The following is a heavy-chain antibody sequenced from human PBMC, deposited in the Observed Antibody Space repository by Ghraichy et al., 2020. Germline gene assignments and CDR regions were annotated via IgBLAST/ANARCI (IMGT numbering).Heavy chain of an antibody. J-gene: IGHJ4*02. D-gene: IGHD5-18*01. V-gene: IGHV6-1*01. Sequence: SETLSLTCAISGDSVSSNRAAWSWIRQSPSRGLEWLGRTYYRSKWYNDYAVSVKSRITINSDTSKNQFSLQLNSVTPEDTAVYYCARDPRGYSYVSYFDYWGQGSLVTVSS. CDR1: GDSVSSNRAA. CDR3: ARDPRGYSYVSYFDY. CDR2: TYYRSKWYN.